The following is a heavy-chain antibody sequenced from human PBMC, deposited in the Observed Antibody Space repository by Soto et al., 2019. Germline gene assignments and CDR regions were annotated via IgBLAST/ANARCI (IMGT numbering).Heavy chain of an antibody. D-gene: IGHD3-22*01. Sequence: PGGSLRLSCAASGFTFTKAWMTWVRQAPGKGLEWVGRIRSKTSSETREYAAPVKGRFTISRDDSKNMLYLEMNSLKIEDTGVYYCTTDGFTGIVGIWGQGTMVTVSS. CDR2: IRSKTSSETR. J-gene: IGHJ3*02. V-gene: IGHV3-15*01. CDR3: TTDGFTGIVGI. CDR1: GFTFTKAW.